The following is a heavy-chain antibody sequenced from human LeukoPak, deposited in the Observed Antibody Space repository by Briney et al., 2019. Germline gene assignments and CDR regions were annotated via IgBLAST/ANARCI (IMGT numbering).Heavy chain of an antibody. CDR2: IWYDGSNK. Sequence: PGGSLRLSCAASGFTFSSYGMHWVRQAPGKGLEWVAVIWYDGSNKYYADSVKGRFTISRDNSKNTLYLQMNSLRAEDTAVYYCARDLGGSYRNPIYYFDYWGQGTLVTVSS. CDR3: ARDLGGSYRNPIYYFDY. V-gene: IGHV3-33*01. D-gene: IGHD1-26*01. J-gene: IGHJ4*02. CDR1: GFTFSSYG.